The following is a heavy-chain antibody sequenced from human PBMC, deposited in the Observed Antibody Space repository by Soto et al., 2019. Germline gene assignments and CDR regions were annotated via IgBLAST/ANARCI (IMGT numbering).Heavy chain of an antibody. CDR3: ARSFPYYDCGSVHYYYYGMDV. D-gene: IGHD3-3*01. CDR1: GFTFSSYW. V-gene: IGHV3-7*03. Sequence: PGGSLRLSCAASGFTFSSYWMSWVRQAPGKGLEWVANKKQDGSEKYYVDSVKGRFTTSRDNAKNSLYLQMNSLGAEDTSVYYCARSFPYYDCGSVHYYYYGMDVWGQGTTVAVS. J-gene: IGHJ6*02. CDR2: KKQDGSEK.